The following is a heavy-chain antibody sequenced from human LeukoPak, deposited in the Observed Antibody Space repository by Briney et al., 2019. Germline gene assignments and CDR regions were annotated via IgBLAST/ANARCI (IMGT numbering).Heavy chain of an antibody. Sequence: GGSLRLSCIASGFSLSKVWMSWVRQAPGQGLEWVGHIKTKTDGGTTEYVAPVRGRFTISRDDSGDTLYLQMNSLKIEDTAVYYCTTVDYGDLTPAASSDYWGQGTLVTVSS. CDR1: GFSLSKVW. CDR3: TTVDYGDLTPAASSDY. CDR2: IKTKTDGGTT. V-gene: IGHV3-15*01. D-gene: IGHD4-17*01. J-gene: IGHJ4*02.